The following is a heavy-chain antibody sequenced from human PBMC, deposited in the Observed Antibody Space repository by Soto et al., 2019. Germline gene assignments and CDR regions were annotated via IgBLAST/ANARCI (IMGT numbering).Heavy chain of an antibody. CDR1: GYTFTGHD. CDR3: AREVDWNYPFDP. D-gene: IGHD1-7*01. Sequence: ASVKVSCKASGYTFTGHDINWVRQATGHGLEWMGWMNPHSGNTGYAQQFQGRVTMTRDTSINTAYMELRGLKSDDTAVYYCAREVDWNYPFDPWGQGTLVTVSS. J-gene: IGHJ5*02. CDR2: MNPHSGNT. V-gene: IGHV1-8*01.